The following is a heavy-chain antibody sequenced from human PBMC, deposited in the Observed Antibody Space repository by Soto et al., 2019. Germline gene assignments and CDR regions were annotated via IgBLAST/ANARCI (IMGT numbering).Heavy chain of an antibody. D-gene: IGHD5-12*01. V-gene: IGHV3-33*06. CDR2: IWSDGSDK. J-gene: IGHJ6*02. CDR1: GFTFSTFG. CDR3: AKDGYDGYGMDV. Sequence: PGGSLRVSCAASGFTFSTFGMHWVRQAPGKGLEWVALIWSDGSDKYYADSVKGRFTISRDNSKNTLYLQMNSLRAEDTAVYYCAKDGYDGYGMDVWGQGTTVTVSS.